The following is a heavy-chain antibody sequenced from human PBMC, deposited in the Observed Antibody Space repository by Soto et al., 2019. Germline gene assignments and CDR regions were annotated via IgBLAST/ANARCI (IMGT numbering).Heavy chain of an antibody. CDR1: VFSFISYA. CDR2: ISGSGGST. Sequence: GSLWLCCAASVFSFISYAMSWVRQAPGKGLEWVSAISGSGGSTYYADSVKGRFTISRDNSKNTLYLQMNSLRAEDTAVYYCAKDSQERQQLVRGGMDVWGQGPTVLVS. D-gene: IGHD6-13*01. CDR3: AKDSQERQQLVRGGMDV. V-gene: IGHV3-23*01. J-gene: IGHJ6*02.